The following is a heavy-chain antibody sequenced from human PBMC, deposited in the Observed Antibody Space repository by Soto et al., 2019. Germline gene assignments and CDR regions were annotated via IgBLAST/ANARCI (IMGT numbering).Heavy chain of an antibody. CDR1: RSTSSSYS. D-gene: IGHD3-3*01. Sequence: GESLRPACPPSRSTSSSYSLNWVRQVPGKGLEWVSSISSSSSYIYYADSVKGRFTISRDNAKNSLYLQMNSLRAEDTAVYYCARDLGITIFGVVLYGMDVWGQGTTVTVSS. V-gene: IGHV3-21*01. CDR2: ISSSSSYI. J-gene: IGHJ6*02. CDR3: ARDLGITIFGVVLYGMDV.